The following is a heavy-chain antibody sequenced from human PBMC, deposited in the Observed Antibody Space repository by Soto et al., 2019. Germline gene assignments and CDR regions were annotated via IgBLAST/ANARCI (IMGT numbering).Heavy chain of an antibody. CDR3: ARRXXSGXXXXKXAFFDY. CDR1: GYTFTSYA. CDR2: INAGNGNT. D-gene: IGHD2-15*01. J-gene: IGHJ4*02. V-gene: IGHV1-3*05. Sequence: QVQLVQSGAEEKKPGASVKVSCKASGYTFTSYAMHWVRQAPGQRLEWMGWINAGNGNTKYSQKFQGRVTITRDTSASTAYMELSSLRSEDTAVYYCARRXXSGXXXXKXAFFDYWGQGTLVTVSS.